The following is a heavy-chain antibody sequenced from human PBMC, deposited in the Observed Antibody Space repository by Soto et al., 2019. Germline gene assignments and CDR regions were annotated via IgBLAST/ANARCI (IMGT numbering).Heavy chain of an antibody. CDR1: CDSVPTSY. CDR2: IYNGGSP. J-gene: IGHJ6*02. Sequence: SDTLSLTCSVLCDSVPTSYSSSIRRPPGKSLEYIGFIYNGGSPNYNPSLESRVTISPDTSKNQFSLKLSSVTAADTAVYYCARGEWFLRGYGMDVWGRGTTVT. D-gene: IGHD3-3*01. V-gene: IGHV4-59*02. CDR3: ARGEWFLRGYGMDV.